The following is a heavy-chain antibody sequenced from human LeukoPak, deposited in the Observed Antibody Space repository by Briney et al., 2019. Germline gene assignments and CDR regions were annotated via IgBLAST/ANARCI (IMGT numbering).Heavy chain of an antibody. CDR3: ARDLLGSAMDV. CDR2: ISSSSSYI. V-gene: IGHV3-21*01. Sequence: GGSLGLSCAASGFTFSSYSMNWVRQAPGKGLEWVSSISSSSSYIYYADSVKGRFTISSDNAKNSLYLQMNSLRAEDTAVYYCARDLLGSAMDVWGKGTTVTVSS. J-gene: IGHJ6*03. D-gene: IGHD7-27*01. CDR1: GFTFSSYS.